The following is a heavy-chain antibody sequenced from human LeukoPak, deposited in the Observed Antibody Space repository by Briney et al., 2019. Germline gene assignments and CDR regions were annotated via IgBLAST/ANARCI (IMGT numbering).Heavy chain of an antibody. Sequence: PSETLSLTCTVSGGSISSYYWSWIRQPPGKGLEWIGYIYYSGSTNYNPSLKSRVTISVDTSKNQFSLKLSSVTAADTAVYYCARGLRGYSYGYWGQGTLVTVSS. D-gene: IGHD5-18*01. CDR3: ARGLRGYSYGY. CDR2: IYYSGST. CDR1: GGSISSYY. V-gene: IGHV4-59*01. J-gene: IGHJ4*02.